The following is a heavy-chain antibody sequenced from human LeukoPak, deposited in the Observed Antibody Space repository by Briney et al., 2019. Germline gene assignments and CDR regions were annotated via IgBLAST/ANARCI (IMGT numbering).Heavy chain of an antibody. D-gene: IGHD4-11*01. Sequence: SETLSLTCTASGGSISGYYWNWIRQSPEKGLEWIGYIYHSGTINFNPSLKARVTMSIDTSKNQFSLKLSSVTAADTAVYYCAKSRSLGLQYFDTWGQGTLATVSS. CDR3: AKSRSLGLQYFDT. J-gene: IGHJ4*02. CDR1: GGSISGYY. CDR2: IYHSGTI. V-gene: IGHV4-59*01.